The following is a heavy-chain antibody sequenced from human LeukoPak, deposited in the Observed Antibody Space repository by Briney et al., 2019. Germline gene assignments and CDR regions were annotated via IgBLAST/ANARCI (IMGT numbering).Heavy chain of an antibody. V-gene: IGHV1-2*02. J-gene: IGHJ1*01. CDR1: VYTFTCNY. D-gene: IGHD6-13*01. CDR2: INTNSGGT. Sequence: GASVKVSCNAAVYTFTCNYMYWVRQAPPQGLEWVGWINTNSGGTNYAQTFQGRVTMKRDTSISTAYMELSRLRSDDTAVYYCATYSSSGYRGYFPHWAQGTLVTVSS. CDR3: ATYSSSGYRGYFPH.